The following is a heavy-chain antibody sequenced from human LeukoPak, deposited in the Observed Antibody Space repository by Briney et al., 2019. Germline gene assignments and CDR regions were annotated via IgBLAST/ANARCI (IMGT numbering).Heavy chain of an antibody. Sequence: PGGPLRLSCAASGFTFSSYSMNWVRQAPGKGLEWVSSISSSSSYIYYADSVKGRFTISRDNAKNSLYLQMNSLRADDTAVYYCARVSSVVVPAASQSIDYWGQGTLVTVSS. D-gene: IGHD2-2*01. CDR2: ISSSSSYI. J-gene: IGHJ4*02. CDR1: GFTFSSYS. CDR3: ARVSSVVVPAASQSIDY. V-gene: IGHV3-21*01.